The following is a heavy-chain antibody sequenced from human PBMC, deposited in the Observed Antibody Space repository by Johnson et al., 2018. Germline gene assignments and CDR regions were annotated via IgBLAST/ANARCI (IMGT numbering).Heavy chain of an antibody. V-gene: IGHV1-69*01. CDR3: ARGGSYYPYYYYGMDV. CDR2: IIPIFGTT. J-gene: IGHJ6*02. CDR1: GGTFSSYA. D-gene: IGHD1-26*01. Sequence: QVQLVESGAEVKKPGSSVKVSCKASGGTFSSYAISWVRQAPGQGLEWMGGIIPIFGTTNYAQKFQGRVTITADESTSTAYMGLSSLRSEDTAVYYRARGGSYYPYYYYGMDVWGQGTTVTVSS.